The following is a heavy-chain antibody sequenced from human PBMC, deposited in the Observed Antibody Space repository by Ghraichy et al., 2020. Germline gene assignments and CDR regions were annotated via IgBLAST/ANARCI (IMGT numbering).Heavy chain of an antibody. CDR2: IKQDGSEI. Sequence: GGSLRLSCAASGFTFSNYWMSWVRQAPGKGLEWVSNIKQDGSEIHYVDSLKGRFTISRDNAKNSLFLQMNSLRAEDTGVYYCAREKAASSGNYFYYYGVDVWGQGTTVTVSA. D-gene: IGHD3-22*01. V-gene: IGHV3-7*01. CDR1: GFTFSNYW. J-gene: IGHJ6*01. CDR3: AREKAASSGNYFYYYGVDV.